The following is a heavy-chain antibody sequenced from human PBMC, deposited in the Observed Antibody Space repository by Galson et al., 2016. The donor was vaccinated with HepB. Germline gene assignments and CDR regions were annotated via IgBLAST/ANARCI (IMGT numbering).Heavy chain of an antibody. J-gene: IGHJ4*02. V-gene: IGHV3-23*01. CDR1: GFTFNNYA. D-gene: IGHD6-13*01. CDR3: AKGTAASSKYYFDF. CDR2: ISGSGVTT. Sequence: SLRLSCAASGFTFNNYAMSWVRQAPGEGLEWVSAISGSGVTTYYADSVKGRFSISRDNSKNSLYLTINGLSAEDTAVYYCAKGTAASSKYYFDFWGQGAPVTASS.